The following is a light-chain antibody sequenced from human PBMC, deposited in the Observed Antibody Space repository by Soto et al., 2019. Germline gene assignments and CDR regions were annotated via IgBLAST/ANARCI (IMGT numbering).Light chain of an antibody. J-gene: IGKJ1*01. CDR1: QSVSIN. Sequence: EIVMSQSPVTLSVSPGERATLSCRASQSVSINLAWYQQKPGQAPRLLIYGASNRATGIPDRFSGSGSGTDFTLTISRLEPEDFAVYYCQQYGSSGTFGQGTKVDIK. CDR2: GAS. V-gene: IGKV3-20*01. CDR3: QQYGSSGT.